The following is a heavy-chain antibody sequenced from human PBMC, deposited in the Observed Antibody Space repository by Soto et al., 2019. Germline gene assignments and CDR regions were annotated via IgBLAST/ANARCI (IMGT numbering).Heavy chain of an antibody. CDR2: ISWNSGNI. CDR1: GFTFNDYA. Sequence: EVQLVESGGVLVQPGRSLRLSCAASGFTFNDYAMHWVRQAPGKGLEWGSSISWNSGNIVYADSVRGRFTISRDNAKNSLYLQMNSLRPEDSALYYCVKGRPTSVFTTCLNWGQGTLVAVSS. J-gene: IGHJ4*02. D-gene: IGHD1-26*01. CDR3: VKGRPTSVFTTCLN. V-gene: IGHV3-9*01.